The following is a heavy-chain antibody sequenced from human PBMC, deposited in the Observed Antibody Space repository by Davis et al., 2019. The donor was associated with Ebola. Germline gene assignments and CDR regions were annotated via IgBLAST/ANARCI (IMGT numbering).Heavy chain of an antibody. D-gene: IGHD1-26*01. J-gene: IGHJ4*02. CDR2: IWYDGSNK. CDR1: GFTFSSYG. CDR3: ARDNEWELPFDY. Sequence: GESLKISCAASGFTFSSYGMHWVRQAPGKGLEWVAVIWYDGSNKYYADSVKGRFTISRDNSKNTLYLQMNSLRAEDTAVYYCARDNEWELPFDYWGQGTLVTVSS. V-gene: IGHV3-33*01.